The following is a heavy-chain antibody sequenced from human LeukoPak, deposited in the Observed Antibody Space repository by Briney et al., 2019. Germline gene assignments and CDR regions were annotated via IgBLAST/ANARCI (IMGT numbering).Heavy chain of an antibody. CDR2: IRSKANTYAT. Sequence: PGGSLRLSCAASGFTFSGSAMHWVRQASGKGVEWVGRIRSKANTYATAYAASVKGRFTISRDDSKNTAYLQMNSLKTEDTAVYYCTSIVVVPAATDAFDIWGQGTMVTVSS. J-gene: IGHJ3*02. D-gene: IGHD2-2*01. V-gene: IGHV3-73*01. CDR3: TSIVVVPAATDAFDI. CDR1: GFTFSGSA.